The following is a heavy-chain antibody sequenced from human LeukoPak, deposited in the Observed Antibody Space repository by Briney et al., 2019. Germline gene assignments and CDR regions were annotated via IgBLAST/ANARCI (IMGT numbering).Heavy chain of an antibody. CDR3: ARAVGSSSWYPSSFDP. J-gene: IGHJ5*02. D-gene: IGHD6-13*01. CDR2: IKQDGSEK. V-gene: IGHV3-7*01. CDR1: GFTFSSYW. Sequence: GGSLRLSCAASGFTFSSYWMSWVRQAPGKGLGWVANIKQDGSEKYYVDSVKGRFTISRDNAKNSLYLQMNSLRAEDTAVYYCARAVGSSSWYPSSFDPWGQGTLVTVSS.